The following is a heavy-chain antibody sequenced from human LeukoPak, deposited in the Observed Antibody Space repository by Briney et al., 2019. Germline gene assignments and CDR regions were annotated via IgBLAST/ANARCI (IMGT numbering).Heavy chain of an antibody. CDR3: ARVPLGPQGYYYYGMDA. V-gene: IGHV3-53*01. J-gene: IGHJ6*02. D-gene: IGHD3-16*01. CDR1: GFTVSSNY. Sequence: GGSLRLSCAASGFTVSSNYMSWVRQAPGKGLEWVSIIYSGGSTYYADSVKGRFTISRENAKNSLYLQMNSLRAEDTAVYYCARVPLGPQGYYYYGMDAWGQGTTVTVSS. CDR2: IYSGGST.